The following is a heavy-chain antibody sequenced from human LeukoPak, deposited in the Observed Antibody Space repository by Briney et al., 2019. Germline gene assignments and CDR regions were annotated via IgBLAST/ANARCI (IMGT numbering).Heavy chain of an antibody. CDR1: GGSLSNYY. Sequence: SETLSLTCTVSGGSLSNYYWSWIRQYPGQGLEWIGYIYYSGSTTYNPSLKSRVTISVDTSKNQFSLKLSSVTAADTAVYYCAGQVVMAGDWFDPWGQGTLVTVSS. J-gene: IGHJ5*02. D-gene: IGHD4-23*01. CDR2: IYYSGST. V-gene: IGHV4-59*01. CDR3: AGQVVMAGDWFDP.